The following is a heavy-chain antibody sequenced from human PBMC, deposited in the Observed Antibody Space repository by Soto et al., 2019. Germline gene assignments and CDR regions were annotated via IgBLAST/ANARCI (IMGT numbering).Heavy chain of an antibody. V-gene: IGHV3-74*01. J-gene: IGHJ6*03. CDR1: GFTFSNYW. D-gene: IGHD2-15*01. CDR3: ARGDCVGGTCYSLAGSFYYYVDV. CDR2: INSDGSVS. Sequence: EVKLVESGGGLVQPGGSLRLSCAASGFTFSNYWMYWVRQAPGKGLVWVSRINSDGSVSSYADSVKGRLTISRDNVKNTLYLKMNSLRVEDTAVYYCARGDCVGGTCYSLAGSFYYYVDVGGKGTTVTVFS.